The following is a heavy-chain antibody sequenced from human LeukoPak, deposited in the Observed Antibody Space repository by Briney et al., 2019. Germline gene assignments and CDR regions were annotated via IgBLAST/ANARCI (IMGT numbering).Heavy chain of an antibody. Sequence: GGSLRLSCAASGFTFSNYVIHWVRQPPGKGLEWVSLIRYDGSSKYYADSVRGRFTISRDNSKNTLYLQMNSLRAEDTAVYYCARYSGDYGLDYWGQGTLVTVSS. CDR1: GFTFSNYV. J-gene: IGHJ4*02. D-gene: IGHD4-17*01. CDR2: IRYDGSSK. V-gene: IGHV3-30*02. CDR3: ARYSGDYGLDY.